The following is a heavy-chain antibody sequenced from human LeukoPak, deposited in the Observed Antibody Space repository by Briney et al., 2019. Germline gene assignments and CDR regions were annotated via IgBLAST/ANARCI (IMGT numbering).Heavy chain of an antibody. Sequence: ASVKVSCKASGYTFTDYYINWVRQAPGQGLEWMGWINSNSGGTKYAQKLQDRVTMTRDTSINTTYMELSGLRSDDTAVYYCARLYSNGWYSFDYWGQGTLVTVSS. V-gene: IGHV1-2*02. J-gene: IGHJ4*02. D-gene: IGHD6-19*01. CDR2: INSNSGGT. CDR3: ARLYSNGWYSFDY. CDR1: GYTFTDYY.